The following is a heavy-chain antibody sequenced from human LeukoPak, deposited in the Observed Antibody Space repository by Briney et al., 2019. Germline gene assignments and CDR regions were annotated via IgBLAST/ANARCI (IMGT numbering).Heavy chain of an antibody. CDR3: ARDLDY. V-gene: IGHV3-30*04. J-gene: IGHJ4*02. CDR1: GFTFSSYA. CDR2: ISYDGSNK. Sequence: GGSLRLSCVASGFTFSSYAMHWVRQAPGKGLEWVAVISYDGSNKYYADSVKGRFTISRDNSKNTLYLQMNSLRAEDTAVYYCARDLDYWGQGTLVIVSS.